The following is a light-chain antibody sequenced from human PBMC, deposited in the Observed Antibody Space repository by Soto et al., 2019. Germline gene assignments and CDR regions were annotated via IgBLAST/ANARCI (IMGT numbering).Light chain of an antibody. J-gene: IGKJ1*01. V-gene: IGKV1-5*03. CDR1: QGISTY. Sequence: DIQMTQSPSSLSASVGDRVTITCRASQGISTYLNWYQQKPGKAPKLLIYKASTLKSGVPSRFSGSGSGTEFTLTISSLQSDDFATYYCQQYNSYSRAFGQGTKVQIK. CDR2: KAS. CDR3: QQYNSYSRA.